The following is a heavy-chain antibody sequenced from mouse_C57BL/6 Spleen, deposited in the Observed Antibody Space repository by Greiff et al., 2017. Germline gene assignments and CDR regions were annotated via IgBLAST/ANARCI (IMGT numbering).Heavy chain of an antibody. CDR1: GFTFSDYY. CDR3: ATWDY. Sequence: EVMLVESGGGLVQPGGSLKLSCAASGFTFSDYYMYWVRQTPEKRLEWVAYISNGGGSTYYPDTVKGRFTLSRDNAKHTLYLQMSRLKSEDTAMYYCATWDYWGQGTSVTVSS. J-gene: IGHJ4*01. CDR2: ISNGGGST. V-gene: IGHV5-12*01.